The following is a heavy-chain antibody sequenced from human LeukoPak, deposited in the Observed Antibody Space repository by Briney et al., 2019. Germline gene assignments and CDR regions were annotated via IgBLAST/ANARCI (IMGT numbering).Heavy chain of an antibody. Sequence: GGSLRLSCAASGFTFDDYAMHWVRQAPGKGLEWVSGISWNGGSIGYADSVKGRYTISRDNAKNSLYLQMNSLRAEDTALYYCAKADCSGGSCYSPLPDYYFDYWGQGTLVTVSS. V-gene: IGHV3-9*01. J-gene: IGHJ4*02. CDR1: GFTFDDYA. CDR2: ISWNGGSI. D-gene: IGHD2-15*01. CDR3: AKADCSGGSCYSPLPDYYFDY.